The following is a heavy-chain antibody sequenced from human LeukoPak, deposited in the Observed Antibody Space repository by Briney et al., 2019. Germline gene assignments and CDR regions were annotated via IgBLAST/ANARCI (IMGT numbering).Heavy chain of an antibody. CDR3: ARGPPYGSGNINDY. CDR2: IYYSGST. CDR1: GGSISSSSYY. D-gene: IGHD3-10*01. J-gene: IGHJ4*02. Sequence: SETLSLTCTVSGGSISSSSYYWGWIRQPPGKGLEWIGSIYYSGSTYYNPSLKSRVTISVDTSKSQFSLRLSSVTAADTAVYYCARGPPYGSGNINDYWGQGTLVTVSS. V-gene: IGHV4-39*07.